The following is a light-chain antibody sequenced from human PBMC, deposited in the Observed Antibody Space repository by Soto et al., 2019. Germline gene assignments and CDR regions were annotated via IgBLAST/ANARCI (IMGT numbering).Light chain of an antibody. CDR3: QQYNNWPQT. J-gene: IGKJ1*01. CDR2: GAS. Sequence: EAGLTQSPATLSVSQGERATLSCSASQSVATNVAWYPQRPGQAPRLLIYGASKRAIGLPARFSGSGSGTEFTLTITSLQSEYFAVYYCQQYNNWPQTFGQGTKVEIK. CDR1: QSVATN. V-gene: IGKV3-15*01.